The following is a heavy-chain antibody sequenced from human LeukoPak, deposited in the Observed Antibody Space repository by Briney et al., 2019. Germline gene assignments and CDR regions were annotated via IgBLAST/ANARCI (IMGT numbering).Heavy chain of an antibody. CDR2: INSDGSST. Sequence: GGSLRLSCAAFGFTVSVNYMSWVRQAPGKGLVWVSRINSDGSSTSYADSVKGRFTISRDNAKNTLYLQMNSLRAEDTAVYYCARGIVPLDYWGQGTLVTVSS. D-gene: IGHD2-8*01. CDR1: GFTVSVNY. V-gene: IGHV3-74*01. J-gene: IGHJ4*02. CDR3: ARGIVPLDY.